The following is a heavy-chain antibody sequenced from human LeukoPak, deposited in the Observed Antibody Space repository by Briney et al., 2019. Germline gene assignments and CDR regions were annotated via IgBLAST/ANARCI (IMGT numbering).Heavy chain of an antibody. CDR1: GGSISSGGYS. V-gene: IGHV4-30-2*01. J-gene: IGHJ5*02. CDR3: ARGGGFWNDEEWFDP. Sequence: SETLSLTCAVSGGSISSGGYSWSWIRQPPGKGLEWIGYIYHSGSTYYNPSLKSRVTISVDRSKNQFSLKLSSVTAADTAVYYCARGGGFWNDEEWFDPWGQGTLVTVSS. D-gene: IGHD1-1*01. CDR2: IYHSGST.